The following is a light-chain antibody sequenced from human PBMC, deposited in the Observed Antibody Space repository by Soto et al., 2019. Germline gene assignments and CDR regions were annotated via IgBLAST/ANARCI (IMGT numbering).Light chain of an antibody. V-gene: IGKV3D-20*02. J-gene: IGKJ5*01. Sequence: EIVLTQSPGTLSLSPVERATLSCMASQSVSSSYLAWYQQKPGQAPRLLIYDASNRATGIPDRFSGSGSGTDFTLTISSLEPEDFAVYYCQQRSNWPPTFGQGTRLEIK. CDR1: QSVSSSY. CDR2: DAS. CDR3: QQRSNWPPT.